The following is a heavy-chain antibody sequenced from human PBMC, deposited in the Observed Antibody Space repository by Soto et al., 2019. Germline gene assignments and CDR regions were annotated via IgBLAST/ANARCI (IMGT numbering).Heavy chain of an antibody. CDR3: ARDGVVGAKSKFDY. D-gene: IGHD1-26*01. CDR2: ISSSSSYI. CDR1: GFTFSSYS. J-gene: IGHJ4*02. Sequence: VQLVESGGGLVKPGGSLRLSCAASGFTFSSYSMNWVRQAPGKGLEWVSSISSSSSYIYYADSVKGRFTISRDNAKNSLYLQMNSLRAEDTAVYYCARDGVVGAKSKFDYWGQGTLVTVSS. V-gene: IGHV3-21*01.